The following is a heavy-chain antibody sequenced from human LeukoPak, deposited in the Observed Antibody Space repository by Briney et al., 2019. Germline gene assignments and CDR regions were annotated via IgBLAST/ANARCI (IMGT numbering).Heavy chain of an antibody. CDR1: GYIFTAYY. J-gene: IGHJ3*02. CDR3: ARDHYDAFDI. Sequence: GASVKVSCKASGYIFTAYYIHWVRQAPGQGLEWMGWINPNSGGTNYAQKFQDRVTMTRDTSISTAYMGLSRLRSDDTAVYFCARDHYDAFDIWGQGTMVTVSS. V-gene: IGHV1-2*02. CDR2: INPNSGGT.